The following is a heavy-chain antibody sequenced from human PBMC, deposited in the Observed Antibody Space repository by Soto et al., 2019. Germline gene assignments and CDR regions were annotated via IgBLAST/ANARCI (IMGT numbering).Heavy chain of an antibody. J-gene: IGHJ4*02. CDR3: ARSDIVVVVAATPFDY. V-gene: IGHV3-48*02. Sequence: EVQLVESGGGLVQPGGSLRLSCAASGFTFSSYSMNWVRQAPGKGLEWVSYISSSSSTIYYADSVKGRFTISRDNAKNSLYLLMNSLRDEGTAVYYCARSDIVVVVAATPFDYWGQGTLVTVSS. CDR2: ISSSSSTI. CDR1: GFTFSSYS. D-gene: IGHD2-15*01.